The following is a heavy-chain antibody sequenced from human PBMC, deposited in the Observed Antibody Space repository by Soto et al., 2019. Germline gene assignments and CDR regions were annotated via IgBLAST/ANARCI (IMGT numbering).Heavy chain of an antibody. Sequence: EVQLVESGGGLVQPGGSLRLSCAASGFTVSSNYMSWVRQAPGTGLEWVAVIYSGGSTYYADSVKGRFTISRDNSKNTLYLQMNSLRGEDTAVYYCARDRGSSPVGNWFDPWGQGTLVTVSS. J-gene: IGHJ5*02. V-gene: IGHV3-66*01. D-gene: IGHD6-13*01. CDR2: IYSGGST. CDR1: GFTVSSNY. CDR3: ARDRGSSPVGNWFDP.